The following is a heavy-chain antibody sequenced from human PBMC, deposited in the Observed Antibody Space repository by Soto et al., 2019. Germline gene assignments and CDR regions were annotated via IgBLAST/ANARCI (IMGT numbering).Heavy chain of an antibody. Sequence: QVQLVQSGAEVKKPGSSVKVSCKSSGGTFSSYAFSWVRQAPGQGLEWMGGIIPMFGTANYAQKFQGRVTITADEFTSTAYMELSSLRFEDTAVYYCARDSLVVVAATPRWFDPWGQGTLVTVSS. CDR1: GGTFSSYA. D-gene: IGHD2-15*01. V-gene: IGHV1-69*01. J-gene: IGHJ5*02. CDR2: IIPMFGTA. CDR3: ARDSLVVVAATPRWFDP.